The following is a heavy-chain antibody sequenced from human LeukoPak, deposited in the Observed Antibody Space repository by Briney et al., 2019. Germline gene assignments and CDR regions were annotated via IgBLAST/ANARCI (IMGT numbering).Heavy chain of an antibody. CDR2: MNPNSGNT. V-gene: IGHV1-8*01. D-gene: IGHD2/OR15-2a*01. J-gene: IGHJ4*02. CDR3: ARAPFPPGDNY. Sequence: ASVKVSCKASGYTFTSFDIHWVRQATGQGLEWMGWMNPNSGNTGYAQKFQGRLTMTRSTSISTAYMEMSSLRSEDTAVHYCARAPFPPGDNYWGQGTLVTVSS. CDR1: GYTFTSFD.